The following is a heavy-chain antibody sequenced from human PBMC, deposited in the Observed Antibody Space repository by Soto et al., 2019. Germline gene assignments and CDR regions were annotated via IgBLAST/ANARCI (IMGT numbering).Heavy chain of an antibody. CDR1: GGSISSSNW. D-gene: IGHD6-13*01. Sequence: TSETLSLTCAVSGGSISSSNWWSWVRQPPGKGLEWIGEIYHSGSTNYNPSLKSRVTISVDKSKNQFSLKLSSVTAADTAVYYCARGRAAAGAYYYYGMDVWGQGTTVTVSS. J-gene: IGHJ6*02. CDR3: ARGRAAAGAYYYYGMDV. V-gene: IGHV4-4*02. CDR2: IYHSGST.